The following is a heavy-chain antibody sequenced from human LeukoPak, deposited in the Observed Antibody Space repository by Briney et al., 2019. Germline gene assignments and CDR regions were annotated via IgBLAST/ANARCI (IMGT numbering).Heavy chain of an antibody. V-gene: IGHV4-59*08. CDR1: GGSISSYY. Sequence: SETLSLTCTVSGGSISSYYWSWIRQPPGKGLEWIGYIYYSGSGSTNYNPSLKSRVTISVDTSKNQFSLKLSSVTAADTAVDYCARRGGHGGSFDYWGQGTLVTVSS. CDR2: IYYSGSGST. CDR3: ARRGGHGGSFDY. J-gene: IGHJ4*02. D-gene: IGHD4-23*01.